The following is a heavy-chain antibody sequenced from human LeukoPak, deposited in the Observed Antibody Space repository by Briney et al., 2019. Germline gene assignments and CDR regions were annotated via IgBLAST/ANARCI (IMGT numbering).Heavy chain of an antibody. J-gene: IGHJ4*02. Sequence: GGSLRLSCAASGFTFSSYAMHWVRQAPGKGLEWVAGISYDGSNKYYADSVKGRFTISRDNSKITLYLQMISLRAEDTAVYYCARDCRAGYYDSSGYHSYFFDYWGQGTLVTVSS. CDR2: ISYDGSNK. D-gene: IGHD3-22*01. CDR3: ARDCRAGYYDSSGYHSYFFDY. V-gene: IGHV3-30-3*01. CDR1: GFTFSSYA.